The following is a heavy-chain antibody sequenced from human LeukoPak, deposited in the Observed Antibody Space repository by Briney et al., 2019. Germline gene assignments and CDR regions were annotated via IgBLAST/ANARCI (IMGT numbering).Heavy chain of an antibody. Sequence: GGSLRLSCVASGFTFSSYAMHWVRRAPGKGLEWVAVISYDGSNKYYADSVKGRFTISRDNSKNTLYLQMNSLRAEDTAVYYCAREATMVRGVRYYFDSWGQGTLVTVSS. V-gene: IGHV3-30-3*01. CDR3: AREATMVRGVRYYFDS. D-gene: IGHD3-10*01. CDR2: ISYDGSNK. J-gene: IGHJ4*02. CDR1: GFTFSSYA.